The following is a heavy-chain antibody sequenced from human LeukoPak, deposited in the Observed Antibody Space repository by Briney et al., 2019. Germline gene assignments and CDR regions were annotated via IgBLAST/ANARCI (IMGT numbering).Heavy chain of an antibody. CDR2: IYYSGST. Sequence: SETLSLTCIVSGGSISSYYWSWIRQPPGKGLEWIGYIYYSGSTNYNPSLKSRVTISVDTSKNQFSLKLSSVTAADTAVYYCARQPTVVTPFDYWGQGTLVTVSS. J-gene: IGHJ4*02. D-gene: IGHD4-23*01. CDR1: GGSISSYY. V-gene: IGHV4-59*08. CDR3: ARQPTVVTPFDY.